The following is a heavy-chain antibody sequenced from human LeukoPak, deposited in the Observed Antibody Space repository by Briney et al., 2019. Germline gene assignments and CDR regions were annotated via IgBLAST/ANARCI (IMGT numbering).Heavy chain of an antibody. Sequence: GGSLRLSCAASGFXFSMHWVRQAPGKGLEWVAVISYDGSDQYYTDSVKGRFTISRDNSKNTLYLQMNSLRAEDTAMYYCARKGYSSGWPLDYWGQGTLVTVSS. V-gene: IGHV3-30-3*01. D-gene: IGHD6-19*01. CDR1: GFXFS. CDR2: ISYDGSDQ. J-gene: IGHJ4*02. CDR3: ARKGYSSGWPLDY.